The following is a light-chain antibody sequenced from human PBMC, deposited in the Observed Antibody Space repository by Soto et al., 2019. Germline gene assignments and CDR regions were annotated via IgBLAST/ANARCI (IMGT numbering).Light chain of an antibody. Sequence: EIVMTQSPATLSVSPGERATLSCRASQSVSSNLAWYQQKPGQAPRLLIYGASTRATGIPARFSGSGSGTEFTLTISSLQSEDFAVYYCQQYYYWPSFCGGTKVDIK. CDR2: GAS. CDR1: QSVSSN. V-gene: IGKV3-15*01. CDR3: QQYYYWPS. J-gene: IGKJ4*01.